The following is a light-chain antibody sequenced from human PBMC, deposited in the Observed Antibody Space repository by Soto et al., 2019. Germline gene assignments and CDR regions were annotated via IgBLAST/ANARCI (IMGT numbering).Light chain of an antibody. J-gene: IGLJ3*02. Sequence: QSVLTQPPSASGSPGQSVTISCTGTSSDIGGYNSVSWYQQHPGKAPRLMIYEVNKRPSGVTDRFSGSKSGYTASLTVSGLQTEDEAFYYCSSSAGIYHYLVFGGGTKLTVL. CDR1: SSDIGGYNS. CDR3: SSSAGIYHYLV. CDR2: EVN. V-gene: IGLV2-8*01.